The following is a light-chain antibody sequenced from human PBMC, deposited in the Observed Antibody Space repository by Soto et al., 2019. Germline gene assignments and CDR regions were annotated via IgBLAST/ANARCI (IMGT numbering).Light chain of an antibody. CDR1: QRVTTY. V-gene: IGKV3-11*01. CDR2: DAS. CDR3: QQRSNWPT. J-gene: IGKJ4*01. Sequence: EIVLTQSPATLSLSPGEKPPLSSRASQRVTTYLACYQQKPGQAPRLLIYDASNRATGIPARFSGSGSGTDFTLTISSLEPEDFAVYYCQQRSNWPTFGGGTKVEIK.